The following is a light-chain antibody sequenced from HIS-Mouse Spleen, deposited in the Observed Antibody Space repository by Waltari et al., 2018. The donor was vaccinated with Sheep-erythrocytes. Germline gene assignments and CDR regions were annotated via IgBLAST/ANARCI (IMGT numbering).Light chain of an antibody. CDR1: QSLLHSNGYNY. J-gene: IGKJ1*01. CDR3: LQHNSYPWT. V-gene: IGKV2-28*01. Sequence: DIVMTQSPLSLPVTPGEPASISCRSSQSLLHSNGYNYLDWYLQKPGQSPQLLIYLGSNRASGVPDRFSGSGSGTEFTLTISSLQPEDFATYYCLQHNSYPWTFGQGTKVEIK. CDR2: LGS.